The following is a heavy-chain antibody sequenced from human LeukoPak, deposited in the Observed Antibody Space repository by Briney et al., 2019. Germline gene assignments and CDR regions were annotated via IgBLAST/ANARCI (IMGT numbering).Heavy chain of an antibody. J-gene: IGHJ4*02. Sequence: SSETLPLTCDVSGGSITQTNYWTWGRQPPGKGLEWIGEVNLQGGTNYNPSLLRRVAISVDTSANHVSLQLTSVTAADTAVYYCAREGGSYRPLDYSGQGTLVTVSS. CDR2: VNLQGGT. V-gene: IGHV4-4*02. CDR3: AREGGSYRPLDY. CDR1: GGSITQTNY. D-gene: IGHD3-16*02.